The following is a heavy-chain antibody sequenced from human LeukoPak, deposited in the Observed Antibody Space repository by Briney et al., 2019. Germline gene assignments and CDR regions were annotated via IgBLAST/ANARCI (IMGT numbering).Heavy chain of an antibody. CDR1: GFTFSSYE. CDR2: ISSSGSTI. V-gene: IGHV3-48*03. Sequence: GGSLRLSCAASGFTFSSYEMNWVRQAPGKGLEWVSYISSSGSTIYYADPVKGRFTISRDNAKNSLYLQMNSLRAEDTAVYYCARDPRSGYYDAFDIWGQGTMVTVSS. D-gene: IGHD3-22*01. J-gene: IGHJ3*02. CDR3: ARDPRSGYYDAFDI.